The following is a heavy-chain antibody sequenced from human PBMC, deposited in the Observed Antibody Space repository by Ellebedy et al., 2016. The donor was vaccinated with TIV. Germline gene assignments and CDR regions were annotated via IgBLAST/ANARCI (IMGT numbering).Heavy chain of an antibody. J-gene: IGHJ6*02. CDR1: GFTFGDYA. D-gene: IGHD6-13*01. CDR3: TRDVSVASAGSNFYYYGMDV. Sequence: GESLKISCTASGFTFGDYAMSWVRQAPGKGLEWVGFIRSKAYGGTTEYDPSVKGRFTISRDASKSIAYLQMNSMKTEDTAVYFCTRDVSVASAGSNFYYYGMDVWGQGTTVTVSS. CDR2: IRSKAYGGTT. V-gene: IGHV3-49*04.